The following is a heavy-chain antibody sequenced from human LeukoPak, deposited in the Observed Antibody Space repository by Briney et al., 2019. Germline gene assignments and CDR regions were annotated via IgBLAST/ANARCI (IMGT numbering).Heavy chain of an antibody. V-gene: IGHV3-20*04. CDR2: INWDGTNT. Sequence: GGSLRLSCAVSGCTTDDYGMSWVRQAPAKGLEWVSGINWDGTNTYYAEYVKGRFTISRNSGAKSVYLHMNSLRDDDTAFYYCVKDLSSNWYSFDSWGQGTLVTVSS. D-gene: IGHD6-13*01. CDR3: VKDLSSNWYSFDS. CDR1: GCTTDDYG. J-gene: IGHJ4*02.